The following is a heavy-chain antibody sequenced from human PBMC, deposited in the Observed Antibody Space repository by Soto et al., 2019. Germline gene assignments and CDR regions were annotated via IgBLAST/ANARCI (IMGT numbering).Heavy chain of an antibody. V-gene: IGHV4-61*01. Sequence: QVQLQETGPGLVKPSETLSLTCTVPGGSGNIGTYYWSWIRQPPGKGLEWIGVIHYRGSTNYNPPLKGLITRYVYTSKNQFSLKFPCVKAADTGVYYCTRGGDAYKNGHWGQGTLVTVSS. D-gene: IGHD2-21*01. J-gene: IGHJ4*02. CDR3: TRGGDAYKNGH. CDR2: IHYRGST. CDR1: GGSGNIGTYY.